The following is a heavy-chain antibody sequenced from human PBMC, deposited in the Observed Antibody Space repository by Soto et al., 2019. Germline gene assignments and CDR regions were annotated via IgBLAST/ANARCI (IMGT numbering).Heavy chain of an antibody. Sequence: GGSLRLSCAVSGFTFDDNAMHWVRQAPEKGLEWGSGINWKSDLGYADSVRGRFTISRDDPENSLYLQRNSLRAEDTALYYCARAHDRGGRTTFIYWGQGTQVTVSS. CDR3: ARAHDRGGRTTFIY. CDR1: GFTFDDNA. CDR2: INWKSDL. J-gene: IGHJ4*02. V-gene: IGHV3-9*01. D-gene: IGHD3-16*01.